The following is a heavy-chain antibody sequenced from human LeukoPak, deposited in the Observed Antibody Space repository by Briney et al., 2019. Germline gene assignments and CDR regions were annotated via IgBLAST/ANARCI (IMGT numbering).Heavy chain of an antibody. D-gene: IGHD3-22*01. CDR3: ASGYYDSSGYYYSLNYFDY. Sequence: ASAKVSCKASGYTFTSYGISWVRQAPGQGLEWMGWISAYNGNTNYAQKLQGRVTMTTDTSTSTAYMELRSLRSDDTAVYYCASGYYDSSGYYYSLNYFDYWGQGTLVTVSS. CDR2: ISAYNGNT. V-gene: IGHV1-18*01. CDR1: GYTFTSYG. J-gene: IGHJ4*02.